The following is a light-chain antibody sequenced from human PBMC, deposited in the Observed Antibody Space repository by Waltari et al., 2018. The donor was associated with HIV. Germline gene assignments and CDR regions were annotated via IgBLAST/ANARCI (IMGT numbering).Light chain of an antibody. V-gene: IGKV1-16*01. CDR2: AAS. CDR1: QDISKY. CDR3: QQYDSLPIT. Sequence: DIQMTQSPSSLSASVGGRVTISCRASQDISKYLAWFQQKPGKAPRSLVYAASRLQTGVPARFSGSGSGTDFTLTISSLQPEDFATYYCQQYDSLPITFGQGTRLDIK. J-gene: IGKJ5*01.